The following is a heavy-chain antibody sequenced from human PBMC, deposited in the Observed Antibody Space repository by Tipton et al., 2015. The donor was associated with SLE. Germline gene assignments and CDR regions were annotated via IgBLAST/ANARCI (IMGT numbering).Heavy chain of an antibody. Sequence: SLRLSCAASGFTFSNYATHWVRQAPGKGLEWVAVISYDGSNKYYADSVKGRFTISRDNSKNTLYLQMNSLRAEDTALYYCAKEVYGGNLYYYFDLWGRGTLVTVSS. D-gene: IGHD4-23*01. J-gene: IGHJ2*01. CDR3: AKEVYGGNLYYYFDL. CDR2: ISYDGSNK. V-gene: IGHV3-30*04. CDR1: GFTFSNYA.